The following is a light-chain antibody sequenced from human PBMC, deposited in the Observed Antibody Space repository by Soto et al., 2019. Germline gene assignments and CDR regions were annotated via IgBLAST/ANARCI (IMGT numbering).Light chain of an antibody. CDR1: SSKFGAGYD. J-gene: IGLJ1*01. CDR2: VNT. V-gene: IGLV1-40*01. CDR3: QPHDRSMSGYV. Sequence: QSVLTHAPSLSVSPFERVTISCTWGSSKFGAGYDVHWYQQLPGTAPRLLIFVNTIRPSGVPDRFSGSRSGLAINGLQAEDEPDYYCQPHDRSMSGYVLGNG.